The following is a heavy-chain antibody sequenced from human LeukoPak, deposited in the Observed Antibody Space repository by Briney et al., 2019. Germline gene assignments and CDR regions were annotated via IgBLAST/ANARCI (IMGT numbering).Heavy chain of an antibody. CDR3: AKDRVDGSGWYPDY. J-gene: IGHJ4*02. Sequence: PGGSLRLSCAASGFTFSSYGMHWVRQAPGKGLEWVAFIRYDGSNKYYADSVKGRFTISRDNSKNTLYLQMNSLRAEDTAVYYCAKDRVDGSGWYPDYWGQGTLVTVSS. CDR1: GFTFSSYG. D-gene: IGHD6-19*01. CDR2: IRYDGSNK. V-gene: IGHV3-30*02.